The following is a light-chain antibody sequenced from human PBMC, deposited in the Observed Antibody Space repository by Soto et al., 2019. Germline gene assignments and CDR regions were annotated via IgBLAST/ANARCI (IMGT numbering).Light chain of an antibody. Sequence: QSALTQPPSASGSPGQSVTISCTGTSSDVSGYNYVSWYQQHPGKAPKLMIYEVSKRPSGVPDRFSGSKSGNTASLTVSGLQAEDEADYYCNSYAGSNVYVFGTGTKVTVL. V-gene: IGLV2-8*01. CDR3: NSYAGSNVYV. CDR1: SSDVSGYNY. CDR2: EVS. J-gene: IGLJ1*01.